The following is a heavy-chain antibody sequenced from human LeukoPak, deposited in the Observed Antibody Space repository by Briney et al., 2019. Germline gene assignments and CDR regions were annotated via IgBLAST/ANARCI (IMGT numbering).Heavy chain of an antibody. CDR2: LYSTGTT. CDR1: GGSISNYY. CDR3: ARDHSSGWYGWFDP. V-gene: IGHV4-4*07. J-gene: IGHJ5*02. D-gene: IGHD6-19*01. Sequence: SETLSLTCTVSGGSISNYYWSWIRQPAGKGLEWIGRLYSTGTTNYNPSLKSRVTMSVDTSKNQFSPKLSSVTAADTAVYYCARDHSSGWYGWFDPWGQGTLVTVSS.